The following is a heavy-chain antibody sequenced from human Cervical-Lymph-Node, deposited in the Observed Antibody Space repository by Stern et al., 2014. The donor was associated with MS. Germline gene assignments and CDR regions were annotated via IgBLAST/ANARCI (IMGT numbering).Heavy chain of an antibody. J-gene: IGHJ3*02. CDR3: ARVSSFTMFGGVIPPPDAFDT. CDR2: RNLHSGKT. V-gene: IGHV1-8*01. CDR1: GYTFTSYV. Sequence: VQLVESGAEVKKPGASVKVPCKASGYTFTSYVIYWVRQANGQGIEWMGWRNLHSGKTSSAQTFQGRVTLTRNTSRSTDSMEMSSLRSEDTAVYYCARVSSFTMFGGVIPPPDAFDTWGQGTMVTVSS. D-gene: IGHD3-10*01.